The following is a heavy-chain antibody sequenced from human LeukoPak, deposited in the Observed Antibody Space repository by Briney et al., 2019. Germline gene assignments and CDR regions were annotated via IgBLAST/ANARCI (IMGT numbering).Heavy chain of an antibody. Sequence: GGSLRLSCAVSGFTITTFWMNWVRQAPGKGLEWVSYINSSGSTIYYADSVKGRFTISRDNAKNSLYLQMNSLRAEDTAVYYCAELGITMIGGVWGKGTTVTISS. CDR1: GFTITTFW. D-gene: IGHD3-10*02. J-gene: IGHJ6*04. CDR3: AELGITMIGGV. CDR2: INSSGSTI. V-gene: IGHV3-48*04.